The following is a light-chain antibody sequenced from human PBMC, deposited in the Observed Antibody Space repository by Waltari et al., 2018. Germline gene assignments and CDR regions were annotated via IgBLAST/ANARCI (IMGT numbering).Light chain of an antibody. CDR3: GSWDTSLNTGV. Sequence: QSVLTQPPSVSAAPGQKVTISCSGSSSNIVNSYVSWYQQLPGTAPKLLIYENNRRPSGMPDRFSCSKSGTSATQYITGLQTGDEGDYYCGSWDTSLNTGVFGGGTKLTVL. CDR2: ENN. V-gene: IGLV1-51*01. J-gene: IGLJ3*02. CDR1: SSNIVNSY.